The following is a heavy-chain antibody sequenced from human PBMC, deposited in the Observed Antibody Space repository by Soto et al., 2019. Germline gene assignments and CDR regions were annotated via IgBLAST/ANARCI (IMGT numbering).Heavy chain of an antibody. CDR3: AKHLRYFDY. J-gene: IGHJ4*02. CDR1: GFTFSTYA. V-gene: IGHV3-23*01. Sequence: GGSLRLSCAASGFTFSTYAMTWVRQAPGKGLEWVSGISGSDGSTYYADSLKGRFTISRDNSKNTLYLQMNSLRAEDTAVYYCAKHLRYFDYWGQGTLVTVSS. CDR2: ISGSDGST.